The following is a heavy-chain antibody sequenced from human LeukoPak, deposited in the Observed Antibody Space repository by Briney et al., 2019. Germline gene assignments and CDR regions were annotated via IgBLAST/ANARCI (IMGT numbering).Heavy chain of an antibody. V-gene: IGHV4-59*08. CDR2: IYYTGST. CDR1: GASISGYY. CDR3: ARMYDSVCYYYPFDY. Sequence: PSETLSLTCTVSGASISGYYWSWIRQPPGKGLEWIGYIYYTGSTNYNPSLKSRVTISADTSKNHFSLKLSSVTAADTAVYFCARMYDSVCYYYPFDYWGQGTLVTVSS. D-gene: IGHD3-22*01. J-gene: IGHJ4*02.